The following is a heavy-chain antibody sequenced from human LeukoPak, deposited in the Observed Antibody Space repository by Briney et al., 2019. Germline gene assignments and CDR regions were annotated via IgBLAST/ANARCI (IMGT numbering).Heavy chain of an antibody. J-gene: IGHJ4*02. V-gene: IGHV3-21*01. D-gene: IGHD3-22*01. CDR2: ISSSSSYI. CDR1: GFTFSSYS. CDR3: AGDSSGSYPYYFDY. Sequence: GGSLRLSCAASGFTFSSYSMNWVRQAPGKGLEWVSSISSSSSYIYYADSVKGRFTISRDNAKNSLYLQMNSLRAEDTAVYYCAGDSSGSYPYYFDYWGQGTLVTVSS.